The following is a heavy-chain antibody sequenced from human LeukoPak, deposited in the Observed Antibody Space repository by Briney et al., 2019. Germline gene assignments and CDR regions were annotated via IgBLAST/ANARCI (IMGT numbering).Heavy chain of an antibody. CDR3: ARDLPGIHDY. J-gene: IGHJ4*02. Sequence: SETLSLTCTVSGGSISSYYWSWIRQPPGKGLEWIGYIYYSGSTNYNPSLKSRVTISVDTSKNQFSLKLSSVTAADTAVYYCARDLPGIHDYWGQGTLVTVPS. V-gene: IGHV4-59*12. CDR1: GGSISSYY. CDR2: IYYSGST. D-gene: IGHD6-13*01.